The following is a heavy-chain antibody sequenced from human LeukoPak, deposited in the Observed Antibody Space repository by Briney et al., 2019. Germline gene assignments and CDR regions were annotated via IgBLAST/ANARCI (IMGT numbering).Heavy chain of an antibody. V-gene: IGHV3-11*01. CDR1: GFTFSDYY. CDR3: AKDPEEQQLVPYWFDP. Sequence: PGGSLRLSCAASGFTFSDYYMTWIRQAPGRGLEWLSYISSSGSTIYYADSVKGRFTISRDNSKNTLYLQMNSLRAEDTAVYYCAKDPEEQQLVPYWFDPWGQGTLVTVSS. CDR2: ISSSGSTI. J-gene: IGHJ5*02. D-gene: IGHD6-13*01.